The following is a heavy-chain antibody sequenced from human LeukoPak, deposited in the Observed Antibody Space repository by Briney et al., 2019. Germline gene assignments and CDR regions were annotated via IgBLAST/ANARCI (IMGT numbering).Heavy chain of an antibody. CDR2: INPNSGGT. CDR3: AREGIFGYYDSSGPGVY. CDR1: GGTFISYA. J-gene: IGHJ4*02. Sequence: ASVKVSCKASGGTFISYAISWVRQAPGQGLDWMGWINPNSGGTNYAQKFQGRVTMTRDTSISTAYMELSRLRSDDTAVYYCAREGIFGYYDSSGPGVYWGQGTLVTVSS. D-gene: IGHD3-22*01. V-gene: IGHV1-2*02.